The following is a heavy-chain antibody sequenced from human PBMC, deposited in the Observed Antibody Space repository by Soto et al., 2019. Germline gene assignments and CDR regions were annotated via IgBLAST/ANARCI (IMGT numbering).Heavy chain of an antibody. CDR3: ARRGRQAGNNCFDS. CDR1: GFTLSSYA. D-gene: IGHD1-26*01. V-gene: IGHV3-30-3*01. Sequence: QVQLVESGGGVVQPGTSLRLSCAASGFTLSSYAMHWVRQPPGKGLEWVAVISNDETYKEYVDSVKGRFTISRDNSKNTVDLQMNSLRVEDTAVYYCARRGRQAGNNCFDSWGQGVLVTVSS. J-gene: IGHJ5*01. CDR2: ISNDETYK.